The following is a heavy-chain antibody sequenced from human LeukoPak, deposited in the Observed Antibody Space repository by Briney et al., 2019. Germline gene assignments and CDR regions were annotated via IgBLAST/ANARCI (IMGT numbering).Heavy chain of an antibody. J-gene: IGHJ6*04. D-gene: IGHD3-9*01. V-gene: IGHV3-49*04. CDR1: GFTFGDYA. CDR3: TRDYPGYDILTGYEYYYYGMDV. Sequence: PGRSLRLSCTASGFTFGDYAMSWVRQAPGKGLEWVGFIRSKAYGGTTEYAASVKGRFTISRDDSKSIAYLQMNSLKTEDTAVYYCTRDYPGYDILTGYEYYYYGMDVWGKGTTATVSS. CDR2: IRSKAYGGTT.